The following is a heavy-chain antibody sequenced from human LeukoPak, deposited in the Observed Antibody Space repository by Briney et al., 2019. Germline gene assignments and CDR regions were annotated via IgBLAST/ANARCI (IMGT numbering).Heavy chain of an antibody. CDR1: GDSVTSNSAA. CDR2: TYYRSKWFN. J-gene: IGHJ4*02. Sequence: PSQTLSLTCAISGDSVTSNSAAWNWIRQSPSRGLEWLGRTYYRSKWFNDYAVSVKSRMTINPDTSKNQISLQLNSVTPEDTAVYYCARAITIIRGTLSPFAYWGQGTLVTVSS. D-gene: IGHD3-10*01. CDR3: ARAITIIRGTLSPFAY. V-gene: IGHV6-1*01.